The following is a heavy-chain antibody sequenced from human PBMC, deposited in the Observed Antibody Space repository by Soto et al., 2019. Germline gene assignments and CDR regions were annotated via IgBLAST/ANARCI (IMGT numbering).Heavy chain of an antibody. V-gene: IGHV3-30-3*01. D-gene: IGHD3-22*01. CDR3: AREELGDSSGYYHNWFDP. CDR2: ISYDGSNK. J-gene: IGHJ5*02. CDR1: GFTFSSYA. Sequence: QVQLVESGGGVVQPGRSLRLYCAASGFTFSSYAMHWVRQAPGKGLEWVAVISYDGSNKYYADSVKGRFTISRDNSKNTLYLQMNSLRAEDTAVYYCAREELGDSSGYYHNWFDPWGQGTLVTVSS.